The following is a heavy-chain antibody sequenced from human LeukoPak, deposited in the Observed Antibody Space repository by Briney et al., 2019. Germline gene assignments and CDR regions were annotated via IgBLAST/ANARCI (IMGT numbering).Heavy chain of an antibody. CDR1: GYTSTSYA. D-gene: IGHD2-2*02. CDR2: INAGNGNT. CDR3: ARASVLPAAIPNWFDP. Sequence: ASVKVSCKASGYTSTSYAMHWVRQTPGQRLEWMGWINAGNGNTKYSQKFQGIVTITRDTSASTAYMELSSLRSEDTAVYYCARASVLPAAIPNWFDPWGQGTLVTVSS. V-gene: IGHV1-3*01. J-gene: IGHJ5*02.